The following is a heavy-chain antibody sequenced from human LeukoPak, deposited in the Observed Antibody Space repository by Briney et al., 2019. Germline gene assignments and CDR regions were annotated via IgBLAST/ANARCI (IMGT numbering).Heavy chain of an antibody. V-gene: IGHV4-59*01. Sequence: PSETLSITCSVSGGSISDYYWSLIRQPPGKGLEWIGHIFHNGGTNYNPSLRSRVTITIDTSKSEFSLTLNSLTAADTAVYYCARGGVMFDPWGQGTLVTVSS. D-gene: IGHD1-26*01. CDR3: ARGGVMFDP. CDR2: IFHNGGT. J-gene: IGHJ5*02. CDR1: GGSISDYY.